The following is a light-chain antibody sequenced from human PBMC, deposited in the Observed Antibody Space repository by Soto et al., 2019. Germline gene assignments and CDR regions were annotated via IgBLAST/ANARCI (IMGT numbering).Light chain of an antibody. CDR3: QQRSNWPPIT. CDR2: DAS. Sequence: EIVLPQSPATLSLSPVERATLSCRASQSVSSYLAWYQQKPGQAPRLLIYDASNRATGIPARFSGSGSGTDFTLTTSSLEPEDFAVYYCQQRSNWPPITFGQGTRLEIK. CDR1: QSVSSY. V-gene: IGKV3-11*01. J-gene: IGKJ5*01.